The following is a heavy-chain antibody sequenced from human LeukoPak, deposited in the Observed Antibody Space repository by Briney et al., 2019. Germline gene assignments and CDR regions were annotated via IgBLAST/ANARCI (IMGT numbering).Heavy chain of an antibody. CDR2: TNEHGTII. D-gene: IGHD3-10*01. V-gene: IGHV3-74*01. Sequence: GSLRLSCAASGFSFSNYWFHWVRQAPGEGLVWVSRTNEHGTIINYADSVEGRFTISRDNAKNTLYLQMNSLRTEDSALYYCVVDLSGSADYWGQGTLVTVSS. CDR1: GFSFSNYW. J-gene: IGHJ4*02. CDR3: VVDLSGSADY.